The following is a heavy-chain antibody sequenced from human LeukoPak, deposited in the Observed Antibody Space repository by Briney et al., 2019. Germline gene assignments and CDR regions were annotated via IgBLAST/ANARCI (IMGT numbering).Heavy chain of an antibody. CDR3: ARAYGDYPGRNWFDP. CDR1: GGSISSSSYY. V-gene: IGHV4-39*07. Sequence: SETLSLTCTVSGGSISSSSYYWGWIRQPPGKGLEWIGSIYYSGSTYYNPSLKSRVTISVDTSKNQFSLKLSSVTAADTAVYYCARAYGDYPGRNWFDPWGQGTLVTVSS. CDR2: IYYSGST. J-gene: IGHJ5*02. D-gene: IGHD4-17*01.